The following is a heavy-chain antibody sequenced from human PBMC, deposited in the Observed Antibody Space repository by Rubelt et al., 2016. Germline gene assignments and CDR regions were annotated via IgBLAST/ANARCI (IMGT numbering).Heavy chain of an antibody. V-gene: IGHV1-2*06. CDR3: ARVPNWNDLIDY. Sequence: QVQLVQSGPEVKKPGASVKVSCKASGYIFSNYGINWVRQAPGQGLEWVGRIHPNSGDTKYAENFQGRVTMTRDTSITTANMDLTSLSDEDTAVYYCARVPNWNDLIDYWGQGTLVTVSS. D-gene: IGHD1-1*01. J-gene: IGHJ4*02. CDR1: GYIFSNYG. CDR2: IHPNSGDT.